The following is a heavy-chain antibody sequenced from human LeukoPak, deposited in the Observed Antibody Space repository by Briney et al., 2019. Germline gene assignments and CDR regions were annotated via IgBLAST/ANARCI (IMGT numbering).Heavy chain of an antibody. V-gene: IGHV1-46*01. Sequence: ASVKVSCKASGYTFTGYYMHWVRQAPGQGLEWMGIINPSGGSTSYAQKFQGRVTMTRDTSTSTVYMELSSLRSEDTAVYYCARELDYYDSSGYPGYWGQGTLVTVSS. CDR2: INPSGGST. CDR1: GYTFTGYY. J-gene: IGHJ4*02. CDR3: ARELDYYDSSGYPGY. D-gene: IGHD3-22*01.